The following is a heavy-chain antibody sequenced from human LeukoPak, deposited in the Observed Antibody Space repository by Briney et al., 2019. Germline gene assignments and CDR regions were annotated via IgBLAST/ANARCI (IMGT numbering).Heavy chain of an antibody. J-gene: IGHJ4*02. CDR1: GFTFSSYA. CDR2: ISYDGSNK. CDR3: AREGYYGSGSPPSLYFDY. V-gene: IGHV3-30-3*01. D-gene: IGHD3-10*01. Sequence: GRSLRLSCAASGFTFSSYAMHWVRQAPGKGLEWVAVISYDGSNKYYADSVKGRFTISRDNSRSTLYLQMNSLRPEDTAIYYCAREGYYGSGSPPSLYFDYWGQGTLVTVSS.